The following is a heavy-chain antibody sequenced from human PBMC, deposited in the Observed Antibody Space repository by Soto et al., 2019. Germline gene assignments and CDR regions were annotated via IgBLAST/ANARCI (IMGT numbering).Heavy chain of an antibody. Sequence: PGGSLRLSCAASGFTVSSNYMTWVRQAPGKGLEWVLVFYSGGNTYYADSVKGRFTISRHNSNNTLFLQMNSLRAEDTAVYYCARVRPGSYDSSGRPLHAYDIWGQGTMVTVSS. D-gene: IGHD3-22*01. J-gene: IGHJ3*02. CDR3: ARVRPGSYDSSGRPLHAYDI. CDR2: FYSGGNT. V-gene: IGHV3-53*04. CDR1: GFTVSSNY.